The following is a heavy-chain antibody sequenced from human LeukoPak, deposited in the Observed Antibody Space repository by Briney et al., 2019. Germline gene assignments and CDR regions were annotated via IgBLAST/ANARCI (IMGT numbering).Heavy chain of an antibody. CDR1: GGSISSGGYY. V-gene: IGHV4-30-2*01. D-gene: IGHD1-26*01. Sequence: SQTLSLTCTVSGGSISSGGYYWSWIRQPPGKGLEWIGYIYHSGSTYYNPSLKSRVTISVDRSKNQFSLKLSSVTAADTAVYYCARGSWANWFDPWGQGTLVTVSS. J-gene: IGHJ5*02. CDR3: ARGSWANWFDP. CDR2: IYHSGST.